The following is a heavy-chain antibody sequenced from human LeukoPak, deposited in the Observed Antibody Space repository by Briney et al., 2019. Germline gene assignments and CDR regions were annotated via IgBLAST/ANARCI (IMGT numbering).Heavy chain of an antibody. J-gene: IGHJ4*02. Sequence: GGSLRLSCAASGFTFSDSYMSWIRQAPGKRLEWVSYINGGGDSINYADSVKGRFTISRDNGKNSLYLQMNNLRADDTAVYFCARDASDYHSWGQGTLVTVSS. V-gene: IGHV3-11*01. CDR1: GFTFSDSY. D-gene: IGHD4-17*01. CDR3: ARDASDYHS. CDR2: INGGGDSI.